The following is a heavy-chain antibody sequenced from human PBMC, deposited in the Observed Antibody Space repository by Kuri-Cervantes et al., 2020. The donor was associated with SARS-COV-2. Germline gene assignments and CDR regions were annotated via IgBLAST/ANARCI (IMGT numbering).Heavy chain of an antibody. CDR3: ASVDFWSGYYLDY. D-gene: IGHD3-3*01. V-gene: IGHV3-11*04. Sequence: GESLKISCAASGFTFSDYYMSWIRQAPGKGLEWVSYISSSGSTIYYADSVKGRFTISRDNAKNSLYLQMNSLRADDTAVYYCASVDFWSGYYLDYWGQGTLVTVSS. CDR2: ISSSGSTI. J-gene: IGHJ4*02. CDR1: GFTFSDYY.